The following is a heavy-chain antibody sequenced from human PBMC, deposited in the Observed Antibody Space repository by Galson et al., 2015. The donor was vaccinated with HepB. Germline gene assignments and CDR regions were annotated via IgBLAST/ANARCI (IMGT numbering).Heavy chain of an antibody. CDR2: ISGIDGST. D-gene: IGHD5-12*01. J-gene: IGHJ4*02. V-gene: IGHV3-23*01. Sequence: SLRLSCAASRFTFSTYAMSWVRQAPGKGLEWVSGISGIDGSTYYADSVKGRFTISRDNSKNTLFLQMNSLRADDTAVYYCARQLAIDYWGQGTLVTVSS. CDR3: ARQLAIDY. CDR1: RFTFSTYA.